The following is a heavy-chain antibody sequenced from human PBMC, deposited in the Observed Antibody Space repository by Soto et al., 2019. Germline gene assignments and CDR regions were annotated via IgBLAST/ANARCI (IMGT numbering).Heavy chain of an antibody. V-gene: IGHV3-23*01. J-gene: IGHJ4*02. D-gene: IGHD1-1*01. CDR1: GFTFSSYA. CDR2: ISGSGGST. Sequence: PGGSLRLSCAASGFTFSSYAMSWVRQAPGKGLEWVSSISGSGGSTYYADSVKGRFTISRDNSKDTLYLQMSSLRAEDTAIYYCSRQGPSTTGTGWRWVFDYWGQGTLVTV. CDR3: SRQGPSTTGTGWRWVFDY.